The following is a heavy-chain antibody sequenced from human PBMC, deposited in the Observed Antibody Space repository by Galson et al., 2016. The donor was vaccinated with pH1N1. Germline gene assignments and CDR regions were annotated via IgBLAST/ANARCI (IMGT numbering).Heavy chain of an antibody. CDR3: ARDWTTVTSSRGFDP. Sequence: SVKASCKAFGGTFRSYNIAWIRQAPGQGLEWMGAIIPLFGPANYAQKFQDRVTITADESTSTAYMELSSLRSNDTAVYYCARDWTTVTSSRGFDPWGQGTLVTVSS. CDR2: IIPLFGPA. D-gene: IGHD4-11*01. V-gene: IGHV1-69*13. J-gene: IGHJ5*02. CDR1: GGTFRSYN.